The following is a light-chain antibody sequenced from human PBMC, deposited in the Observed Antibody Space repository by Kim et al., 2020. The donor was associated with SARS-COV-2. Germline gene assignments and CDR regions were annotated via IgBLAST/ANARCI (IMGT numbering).Light chain of an antibody. J-gene: IGKJ4*01. CDR3: QQYFISPLT. Sequence: DIVMTQSPDSLAVSLGERATINCKSSQSVLYSSNNKNYLVWYQQKPGQPPKLLIYWASTRESGVPDRFSGSGSGTDFTLTISSVQAEDVAVYYCQQYFISPLTFGGGTKVEI. V-gene: IGKV4-1*01. CDR1: QSVLYSSNNKNY. CDR2: WAS.